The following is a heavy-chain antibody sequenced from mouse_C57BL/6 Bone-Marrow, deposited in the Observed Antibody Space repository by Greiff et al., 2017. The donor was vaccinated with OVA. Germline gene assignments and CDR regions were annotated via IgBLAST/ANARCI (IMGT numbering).Heavy chain of an antibody. CDR2: IYPGGGYT. CDR1: GYTFTNYW. J-gene: IGHJ1*03. Sequence: VQLQQSGAELVRPGTSVKMSCKASGYTFTNYWIGWAKQRPGHGLEWIGDIYPGGGYTTYNEKFKGKATLTADKSSSTAYMQFSSLTSEDSAIYYCAREGEGDWYFDVWGTGTTVTVSS. V-gene: IGHV1-63*01. CDR3: AREGEGDWYFDV.